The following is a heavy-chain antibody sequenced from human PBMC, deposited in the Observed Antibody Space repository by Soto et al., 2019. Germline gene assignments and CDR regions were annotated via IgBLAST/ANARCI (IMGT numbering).Heavy chain of an antibody. Sequence: PVGSLRLSCAASGFTFSSYAMSWVRQAPGKGLEWVSAISGSGGSTYYADSVKGRFTISRDNSKNTLYLQMNSLRAEDTAVYYCAKDKSLPRITMIVVVITTYFDYWGQGTLVTVSS. CDR1: GFTFSSYA. CDR2: ISGSGGST. CDR3: AKDKSLPRITMIVVVITTYFDY. D-gene: IGHD3-22*01. V-gene: IGHV3-23*01. J-gene: IGHJ4*02.